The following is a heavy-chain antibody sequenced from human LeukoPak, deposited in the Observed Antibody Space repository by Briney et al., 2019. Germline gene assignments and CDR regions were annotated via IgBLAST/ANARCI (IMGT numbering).Heavy chain of an antibody. D-gene: IGHD6-19*01. CDR2: INSDSIWI. CDR3: ARVGGSSPGIAVAGPFDY. J-gene: IGHJ4*02. Sequence: GGSLRLSCAASGFSFSTYSMNWIRQAPGKGLEWVSSINSDSIWIYYADSVKGRFTISRDNAKNSLYLQMNSLRAEDTALYYCARVGGSSPGIAVAGPFDYWGQGTLVTVSS. CDR1: GFSFSTYS. V-gene: IGHV3-21*04.